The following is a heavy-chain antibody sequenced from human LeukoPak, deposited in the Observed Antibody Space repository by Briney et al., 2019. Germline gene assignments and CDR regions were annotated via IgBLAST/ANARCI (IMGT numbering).Heavy chain of an antibody. CDR1: EFSVGSNY. Sequence: GGSLRLSCAASEFSVGSNYMTWVRQAPGKGLEWVSLIYSGGSTYYADSLKGRFTISRDNAKNSLFLQMNSLRAEDTAVYYCARSMQVNGDYVWYYFDYWGQGTLVTVSS. CDR2: IYSGGST. J-gene: IGHJ4*02. V-gene: IGHV3-66*01. CDR3: ARSMQVNGDYVWYYFDY. D-gene: IGHD4-17*01.